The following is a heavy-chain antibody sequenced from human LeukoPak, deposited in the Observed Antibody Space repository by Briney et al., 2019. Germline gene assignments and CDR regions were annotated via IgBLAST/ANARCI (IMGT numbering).Heavy chain of an antibody. CDR2: INPNSGGT. CDR3: ARQYSSGWSFDY. CDR1: GYIFANYG. J-gene: IGHJ4*01. D-gene: IGHD6-19*01. V-gene: IGHV1-2*02. Sequence: ASVKVSCKTSGYIFANYGISWVRQAPGQGLEWMGWINPNSGGTNYAQKFQGRVTMTRDTSISTAYMELSRLRSDDTAVYYCARQYSSGWSFDYWGQGTLVTVSS.